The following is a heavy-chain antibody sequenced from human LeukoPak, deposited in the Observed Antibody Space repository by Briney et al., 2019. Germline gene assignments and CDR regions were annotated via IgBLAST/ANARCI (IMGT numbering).Heavy chain of an antibody. V-gene: IGHV3-23*01. CDR3: AKDEDSIQPRLLDY. CDR2: ISGSGGST. Sequence: PGGSLRLSCAASGFTFSNYAMNWVRQAPGKGLEWVSAISGSGGSTYYADSVKGRFTISRDNSKNTLYLQMNSLRAEDTAVYYCAKDEDSIQPRLLDYWGQGTLATVSS. CDR1: GFTFSNYA. D-gene: IGHD6-6*01. J-gene: IGHJ4*02.